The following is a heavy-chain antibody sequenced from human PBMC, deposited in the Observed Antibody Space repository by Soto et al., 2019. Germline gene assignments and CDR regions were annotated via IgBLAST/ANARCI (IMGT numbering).Heavy chain of an antibody. CDR2: IIPIFGTA. Sequence: SVKVSCKASGGTFSSYAISWVRQAPGQGLEWMGGIIPIFGTANYAQKFQRRVTITADESTSTAYMELSSLRSEDTAVYYCARGRGVIVHPYFDYWGQGTLVTVSS. V-gene: IGHV1-69*13. CDR1: GGTFSSYA. J-gene: IGHJ4*02. CDR3: ARGRGVIVHPYFDY. D-gene: IGHD3-16*02.